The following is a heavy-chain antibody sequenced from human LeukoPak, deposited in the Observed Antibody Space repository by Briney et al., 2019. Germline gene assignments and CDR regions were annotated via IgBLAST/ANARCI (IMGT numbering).Heavy chain of an antibody. Sequence: SVKVSCKASGGTFSSYAISWVRQAPGQGLEWMGRIIPIFGTANYAQKFQGRVTITTDGSTSTAYMELSSLRSEDTAVYYCAVARADSSGYYSDYWGQGTLVTVSS. V-gene: IGHV1-69*05. CDR3: AVARADSSGYYSDY. D-gene: IGHD3-22*01. CDR2: IIPIFGTA. CDR1: GGTFSSYA. J-gene: IGHJ4*02.